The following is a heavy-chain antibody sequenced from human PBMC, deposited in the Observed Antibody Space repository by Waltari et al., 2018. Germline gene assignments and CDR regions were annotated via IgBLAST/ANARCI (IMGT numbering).Heavy chain of an antibody. V-gene: IGHV3-9*01. CDR2: INWNGDEV. Sequence: EVQLVESGGGLVQSGRSLRLSCTASGFTFDEYAMNWVRRAPGKDLEWVSGINWNGDEVGYAESVSGRFTISRDNAANSLYLEMDRLRPEDTATYYCASVTGTGYWGQGTLVTVSS. J-gene: IGHJ4*02. CDR1: GFTFDEYA. D-gene: IGHD1-1*01. CDR3: ASVTGTGY.